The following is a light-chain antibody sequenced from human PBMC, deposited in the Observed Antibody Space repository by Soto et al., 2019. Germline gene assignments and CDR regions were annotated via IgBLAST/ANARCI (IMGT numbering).Light chain of an antibody. CDR3: QSYDSRRSGSGV. J-gene: IGLJ3*02. V-gene: IGLV1-40*01. CDR2: SHN. Sequence: QTVVTQPPSVSGAPGQRVTISCTGSTSNIGAGYDVHWYQQLPGTAPRLLISSHNNRPSGVPDRFFGSKSGTSASLTIIGLQAEDEADYYCQSYDSRRSGSGVVGGGTKLTVL. CDR1: TSNIGAGYD.